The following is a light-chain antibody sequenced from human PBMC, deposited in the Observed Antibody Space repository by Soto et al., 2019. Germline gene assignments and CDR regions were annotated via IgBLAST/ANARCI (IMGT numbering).Light chain of an antibody. CDR1: QSISSW. J-gene: IGKJ1*01. CDR3: QQYNSYWT. Sequence: DIQMTQSPSTLSASVGDRVTITCRAGQSISSWLAWYQQKPGKAPKLLIHDASSLESGVPSRFGGSGSGTEFTLTISSLQPDDFATYYCQQYNSYWTFGQGTKVDIK. V-gene: IGKV1-5*01. CDR2: DAS.